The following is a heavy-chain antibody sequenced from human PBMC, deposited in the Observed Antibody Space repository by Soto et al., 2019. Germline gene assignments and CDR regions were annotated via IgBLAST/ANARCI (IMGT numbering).Heavy chain of an antibody. V-gene: IGHV3-30*12. CDR1: GWTFSNYG. D-gene: IGHD6-19*01. J-gene: IGHJ5*02. Sequence: PAGSLRLSCAASGWTFSNYGIHSVRQAQGKGLEWVAAISHDGSNKYYADSVKGRFTISRDNAKNTLYLQMNSLRVEDTVIYYCARGGAVSGAWYDGPWGLGTLVTVSS. CDR3: ARGGAVSGAWYDGP. CDR2: ISHDGSNK.